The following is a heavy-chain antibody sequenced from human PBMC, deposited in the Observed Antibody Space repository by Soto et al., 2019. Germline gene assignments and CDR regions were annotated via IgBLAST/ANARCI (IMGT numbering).Heavy chain of an antibody. V-gene: IGHV3-23*01. CDR3: AKGGYSYGEYYYYYGMDV. CDR2: ISGSGGST. D-gene: IGHD5-18*01. Sequence: GGSLRLSFAASGFTFSSYAMSWVRQAPGKGLEWVSAISGSGGSTYYADSVKGRFTISRDNSKNTLYLQMNSLRAEDTAVYYCAKGGYSYGEYYYYYGMDVWGQGTTVTVSS. J-gene: IGHJ6*02. CDR1: GFTFSSYA.